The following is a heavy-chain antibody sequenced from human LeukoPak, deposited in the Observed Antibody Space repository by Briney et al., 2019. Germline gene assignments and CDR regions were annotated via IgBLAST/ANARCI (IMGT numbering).Heavy chain of an antibody. CDR1: GFTFSAYW. Sequence: GGSLRLSCAASGFTFSAYWMRWVRQAPGKGPMWVSFIKPDGSRTNYADSVKGRFIISRGNAKNTLYLQMYDLRAEDTAVYYCARENYWTMDVSGQGTTVTVSS. D-gene: IGHD1-1*01. CDR3: ARENYWTMDV. V-gene: IGHV3-74*01. J-gene: IGHJ6*02. CDR2: IKPDGSRT.